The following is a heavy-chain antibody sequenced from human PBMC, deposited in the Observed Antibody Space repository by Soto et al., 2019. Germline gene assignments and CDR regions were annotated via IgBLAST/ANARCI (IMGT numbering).Heavy chain of an antibody. CDR1: GFSLSNARMG. D-gene: IGHD2-21*01. V-gene: IGHV2-26*01. J-gene: IGHJ4*02. CDR2: IFSNDEK. Sequence: SGPTLVNPTETLTLTCTVSGFSLSNARMGVSWIRQPPGKALEWLAHIFSNDEKSYSTSLKSRLTISKDTSKSQVVLTMTNVDPVDTATYYCARIPHYSDSYYMXYRGQGTLVTVSS. CDR3: ARIPHYSDSYYMXY.